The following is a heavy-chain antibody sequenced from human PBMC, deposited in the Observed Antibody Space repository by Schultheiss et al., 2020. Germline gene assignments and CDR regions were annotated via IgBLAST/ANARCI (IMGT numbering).Heavy chain of an antibody. Sequence: SETLSLTCAVYGGSFSGYYWSWIRQPPGKGLEWIGEINHSGSTNYNPSLKSRVTISVDTSKNQFSLKLSSVTAADTAVYYFARRRYFDYWGQGTLVTVSS. V-gene: IGHV4-34*01. CDR1: GGSFSGYY. J-gene: IGHJ4*02. CDR2: INHSGST. D-gene: IGHD3-9*01. CDR3: ARRRYFDY.